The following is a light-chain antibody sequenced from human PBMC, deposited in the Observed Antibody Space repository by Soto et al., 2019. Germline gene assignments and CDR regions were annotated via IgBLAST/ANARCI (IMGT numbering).Light chain of an antibody. CDR1: SSNIGSNY. J-gene: IGLJ3*02. Sequence: QSVLSQPPSASGTPGQRVTISCSGSSSNIGSNYVYWYQQLPGTAPKLLIYRNNQRPSGVPDRFSGSKSGTSASLAISGLRSEDEADYHCAVWDDSLSGRVFGGGTKVTVL. CDR3: AVWDDSLSGRV. CDR2: RNN. V-gene: IGLV1-47*01.